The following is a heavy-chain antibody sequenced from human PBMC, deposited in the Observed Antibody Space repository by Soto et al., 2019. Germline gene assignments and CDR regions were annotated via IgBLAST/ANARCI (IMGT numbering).Heavy chain of an antibody. V-gene: IGHV3-74*01. D-gene: IGHD1-20*01. Sequence: GCSLRLSCATSGFDFSNTWIHWVRQVPGQGLVWVSRINSDGSSIIYADSVKGRFTLSRDNAKNTVHLQMSSLRVEDTAVYYCAKDWYHTIDSWGQGIPVTVSS. J-gene: IGHJ4*02. CDR1: GFDFSNTW. CDR2: INSDGSSI. CDR3: AKDWYHTIDS.